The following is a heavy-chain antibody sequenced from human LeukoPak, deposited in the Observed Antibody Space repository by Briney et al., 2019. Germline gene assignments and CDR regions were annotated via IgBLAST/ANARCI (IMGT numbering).Heavy chain of an antibody. CDR1: GFTFSDYF. J-gene: IGHJ2*01. Sequence: GGSLRLSCAASGFTFSDYFMTWLRQAPGKGLEWVSYISSSGSNIYYADSVKGRFTISRDNAKNSLFLQMNSLRVEDTAVYYCARELRVGTAFDLWGRGTLVTVSS. V-gene: IGHV3-11*01. CDR3: ARELRVGTAFDL. D-gene: IGHD3-10*01. CDR2: ISSSGSNI.